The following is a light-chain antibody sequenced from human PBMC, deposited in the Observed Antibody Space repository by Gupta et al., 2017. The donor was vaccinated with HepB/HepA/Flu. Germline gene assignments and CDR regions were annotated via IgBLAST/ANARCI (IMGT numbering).Light chain of an antibody. J-gene: IGLJ3*02. V-gene: IGLV1-44*01. Sequence: QSVLTQPPSASGTPGQTVIISCSGSSSDIGSNTVNWYLQFPGAAPKLLIYTNNHRPSGVPDRFSGSKSGNSAALAISGLQSEDEAHYYCAAWDDSLNGWVFGGGTKLTVL. CDR1: SSDIGSNT. CDR3: AAWDDSLNGWV. CDR2: TNN.